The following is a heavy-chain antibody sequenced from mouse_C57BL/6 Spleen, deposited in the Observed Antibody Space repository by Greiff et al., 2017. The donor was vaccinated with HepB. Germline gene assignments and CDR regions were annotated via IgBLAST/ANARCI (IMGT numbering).Heavy chain of an antibody. D-gene: IGHD2-3*01. CDR1: GYTFTSYG. CDR3: VSIMFMTVYAY. CDR2: IYPRSGNT. V-gene: IGHV1-81*01. Sequence: VQLQQSGAELARPGASVKLSCKASGYTFTSYGISWVKQRTGQGLEWIGEIYPRSGNTYYNEKFKGKATLTADKSSSTAYMELRSLTSEDSAVYFCVSIMFMTVYAYWGQGTLVTVSA. J-gene: IGHJ3*01.